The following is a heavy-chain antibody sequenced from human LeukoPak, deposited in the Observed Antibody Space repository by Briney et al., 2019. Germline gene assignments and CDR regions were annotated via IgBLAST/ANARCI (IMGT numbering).Heavy chain of an antibody. J-gene: IGHJ5*02. CDR1: GFTFSSYS. V-gene: IGHV3-21*01. D-gene: IGHD5-24*01. CDR3: ARGDGGYRPSWFDP. Sequence: KPGGSLRLSCAASGFTFSSYSMNWVPQAPGKGLEWVSSISSRSSYIYYADQVKGRFTISRDNAKNSLYLQMHSLRAEDTAVYYCARGDGGYRPSWFDPWGQGTLVTVSS. CDR2: ISSRSSYI.